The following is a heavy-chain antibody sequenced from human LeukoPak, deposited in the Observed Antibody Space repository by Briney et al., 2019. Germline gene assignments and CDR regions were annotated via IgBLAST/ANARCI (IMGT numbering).Heavy chain of an antibody. V-gene: IGHV3-23*01. CDR2: ISGSGNDP. CDR1: GFTFSNYA. CDR3: AKQFVDI. D-gene: IGHD5-24*01. Sequence: GGSLRLSCVASGFTFSNYAMNWVRQAPGKGLEWVSSISGSGNDPSYADSVKGRFTISRDNFRSTLYLQMNSLRAEDTAAYYCAKQFVDIWGQGTLVTVSS. J-gene: IGHJ5*02.